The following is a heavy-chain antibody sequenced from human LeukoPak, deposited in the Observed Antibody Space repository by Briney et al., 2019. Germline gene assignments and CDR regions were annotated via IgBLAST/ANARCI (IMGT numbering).Heavy chain of an antibody. Sequence: SETLSLTCAVYGGSFSGYYWSWIRQPPGKGLEWIGEINHSGSTNYNPSLKSRVTISVDTSKNQFSLKLSSVTAADTAVYYCARARDSSGSYDAFDIWGQGTMVTVSS. CDR1: GGSFSGYY. V-gene: IGHV4-34*01. CDR2: INHSGST. D-gene: IGHD3-22*01. J-gene: IGHJ3*02. CDR3: ARARDSSGSYDAFDI.